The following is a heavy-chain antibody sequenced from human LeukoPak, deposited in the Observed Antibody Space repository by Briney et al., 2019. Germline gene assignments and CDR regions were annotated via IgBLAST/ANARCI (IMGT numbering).Heavy chain of an antibody. CDR3: ARYPPGYYGMDV. V-gene: IGHV5-51*01. CDR1: GYSFTTYW. CDR2: IYPGGSEV. J-gene: IGHJ6*02. Sequence: GASLKISCKGSGYSFTTYWIGWVRQMPGRTLEWIGIIYPGGSEVRYSPSLRGQVTISADKSISTAYLQWSSLKASDNAIYYCARYPPGYYGMDVWGQGTTVTVSS.